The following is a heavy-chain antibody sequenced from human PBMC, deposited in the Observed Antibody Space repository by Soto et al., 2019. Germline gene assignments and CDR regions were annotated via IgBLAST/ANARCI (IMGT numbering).Heavy chain of an antibody. CDR1: GYTFTSYA. CDR2: INAGNGNT. CDR3: ARVNHVFLPEGWNYDLDAPYYYYGMDV. V-gene: IGHV1-3*01. Sequence: ASVKVSCKASGYTFTSYAMHWVRQAPGQRLEWMGWINAGNGNTKYSQKFQGRVTITRDTSASTAYMELSSLRSEDTAVYYCARVNHVFLPEGWNYDLDAPYYYYGMDVWGQGTTVTVSS. J-gene: IGHJ6*02. D-gene: IGHD1-7*01.